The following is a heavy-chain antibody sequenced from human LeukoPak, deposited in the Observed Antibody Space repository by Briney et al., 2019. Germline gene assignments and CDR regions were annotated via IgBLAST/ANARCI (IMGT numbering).Heavy chain of an antibody. Sequence: GGSLRLSCAASGFTFSSYSMNWVRQAPGKGLEWVSSISSSSSYIYYADSVKGRLTISRDNAKNSLYLQMNSLRAEDTAVYYCARDQSYSYGILDCWGQGTLVTVSS. V-gene: IGHV3-21*01. CDR1: GFTFSSYS. D-gene: IGHD5-18*01. J-gene: IGHJ4*02. CDR3: ARDQSYSYGILDC. CDR2: ISSSSSYI.